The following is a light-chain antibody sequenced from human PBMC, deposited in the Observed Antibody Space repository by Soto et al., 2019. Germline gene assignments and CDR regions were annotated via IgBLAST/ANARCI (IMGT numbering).Light chain of an antibody. J-gene: IGKJ5*01. V-gene: IGKV1-5*01. CDR3: QQLFDSAIT. CDR1: QTISSW. Sequence: DIQMTQSPSTLSGSVGDRVTITCRASQTISSWLAWYQQKPGKAPKLLIYAASTLESGVPSRFSATVSGTEFSLTITSLQLKYFATYYCQQLFDSAITFGQGTRLEIK. CDR2: AAS.